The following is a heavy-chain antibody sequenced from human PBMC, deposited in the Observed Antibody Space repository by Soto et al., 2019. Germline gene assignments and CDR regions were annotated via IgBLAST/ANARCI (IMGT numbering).Heavy chain of an antibody. V-gene: IGHV1-3*04. D-gene: IGHD1-26*01. CDR2: VRTDSTYR. CDR3: ARENFPATGSYSDS. J-gene: IGHJ4*02. Sequence: QVQLVQSGAEVKKPGASVKVSCKASGYTFTNYAMHWVRQAPGQRLEWMGWVRTDSTYRDYSQKFQGRVTITRDTSARTTYMELSHLRSEDTAVYYFARENFPATGSYSDSWGQRTLVIFSS. CDR1: GYTFTNYA.